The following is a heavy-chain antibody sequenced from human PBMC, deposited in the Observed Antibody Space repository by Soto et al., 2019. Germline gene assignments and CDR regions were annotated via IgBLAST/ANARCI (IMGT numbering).Heavy chain of an antibody. D-gene: IGHD1-26*01. CDR3: ARLHRYWDNPPDL. CDR1: GYTFSMYG. CDR2: SSAYNGKT. Sequence: QGQLVQSGNEVKKPGASVKVSCKASGYTFSMYGITWVRQAPGQGLEWMGWSSAYNGKTQYAQKLQGRVAMTTDTSTTTAYMELRSLRSDDTAMYYCARLHRYWDNPPDLWGQGTLVTVSS. J-gene: IGHJ4*02. V-gene: IGHV1-18*01.